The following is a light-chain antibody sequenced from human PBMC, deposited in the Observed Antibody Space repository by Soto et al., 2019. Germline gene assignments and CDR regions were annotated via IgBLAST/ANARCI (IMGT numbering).Light chain of an antibody. CDR2: DVT. Sequence: QSALTQSPSASGSPGQSVTISCTGTSSDIGGYNSVSWYQQHPGKAPKVMIYDVTKRPSGVPDRFSGSKSGNTASLTVSALQAEDEADYYCSSYTDTKSLVFGTGTNVTVL. J-gene: IGLJ1*01. V-gene: IGLV2-8*01. CDR1: SSDIGGYNS. CDR3: SSYTDTKSLV.